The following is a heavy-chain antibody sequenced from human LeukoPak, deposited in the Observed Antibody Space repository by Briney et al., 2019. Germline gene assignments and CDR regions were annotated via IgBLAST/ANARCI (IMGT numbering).Heavy chain of an antibody. V-gene: IGHV3-23*01. CDR1: GFTFSDYA. J-gene: IGHJ4*02. D-gene: IGHD2-21*01. CDR2: ISDTGRRT. Sequence: GGSLRLSCAASGFTFSDYAMSWVRQAAGKGLEWVSGISDTGRRTYYADSVKGRFTISRDDSKKTAYLQMNTLRAEDTAIYFCARHDSFIPYWGQGTLVTVSS. CDR3: ARHDSFIPY.